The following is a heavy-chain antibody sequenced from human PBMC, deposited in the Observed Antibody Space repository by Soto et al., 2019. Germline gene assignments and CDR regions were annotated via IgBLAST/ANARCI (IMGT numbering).Heavy chain of an antibody. V-gene: IGHV4-39*01. J-gene: IGHJ5*02. D-gene: IGHD5-12*01. CDR2: ISHTGTA. CDR1: GGSLSDNDYY. CDR3: ARAGVATIYPGTNWFDP. Sequence: PSGTPFPHCPFSGGSLSDNDYYLSWVPQPPGKGLEWIGTISHTGTAYYNPSLESRVAVSVGTSENQFSLNLSSVTAADTAMYYCARAGVATIYPGTNWFDPSGQGTLVTVSS.